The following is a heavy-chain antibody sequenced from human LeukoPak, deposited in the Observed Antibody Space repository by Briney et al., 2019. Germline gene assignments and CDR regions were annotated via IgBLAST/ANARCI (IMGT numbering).Heavy chain of an antibody. V-gene: IGHV4-59*08. CDR2: IYGSGST. J-gene: IGHJ4*02. CDR3: ARGAASFDY. D-gene: IGHD6-13*01. Sequence: SETLSLTCTVSGDSLSSHYWSWIRQPPGKGLEWIGYIYGSGSTHYDPSLRSRVTISEDTSKNQFSLKLTSVTAADTAVYYCARGAASFDYWGQGTLVTVSS. CDR1: GDSLSSHY.